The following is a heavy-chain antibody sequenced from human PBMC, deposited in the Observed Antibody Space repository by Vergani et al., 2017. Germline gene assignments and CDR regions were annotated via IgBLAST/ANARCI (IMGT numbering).Heavy chain of an antibody. D-gene: IGHD3-22*01. CDR1: GGTFSSYA. J-gene: IGHJ4*02. Sequence: QVQLVQSGAEVKKPGASVKVSCKASGGTFSSYAISWVRQAPGQGLEWMGRIIPILGIANYAQKFQGRVTITADESTSTAYMELISLRSEDTAVYYCARGSGYDSSGYYTTIDYWGQGTLVTVSS. CDR3: ARGSGYDSSGYYTTIDY. V-gene: IGHV1-69*04. CDR2: IIPILGIA.